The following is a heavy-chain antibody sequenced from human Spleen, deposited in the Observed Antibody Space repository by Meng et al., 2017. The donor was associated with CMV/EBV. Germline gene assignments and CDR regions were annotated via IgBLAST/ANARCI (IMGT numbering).Heavy chain of an antibody. J-gene: IGHJ6*02. CDR3: ARVRVYIAARDYYYYGMDV. Sequence: ASVKVSCKASGGSFSGYAITWVRQAPGQGLEWMGWINPNSGSTSYAQKFQGRVTMTRDTSTSTVYMELSSLRSEDTAVYYCARVRVYIAARDYYYYGMDVWGQGTTVTVSS. V-gene: IGHV1-8*01. CDR2: INPNSGST. D-gene: IGHD6-6*01. CDR1: GGSFSGYA.